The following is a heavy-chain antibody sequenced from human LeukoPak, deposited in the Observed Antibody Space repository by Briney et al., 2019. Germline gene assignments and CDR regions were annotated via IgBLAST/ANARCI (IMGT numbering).Heavy chain of an antibody. V-gene: IGHV3-73*01. D-gene: IGHD3-10*01. CDR3: TRLTGADVFDI. CDR2: IRSKANNYAT. Sequence: PGGSLRLSCAASAFTFSGSAIHWVRQASGKGLEWVGRIRSKANNYATAYAASVEGRFTISRDDSKSTAYLQMNSLKTEDTAVYYCTRLTGADVFDIWGQGTMVTVSP. CDR1: AFTFSGSA. J-gene: IGHJ3*02.